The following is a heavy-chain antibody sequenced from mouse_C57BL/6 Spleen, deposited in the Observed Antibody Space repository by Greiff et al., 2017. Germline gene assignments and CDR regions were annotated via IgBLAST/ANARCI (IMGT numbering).Heavy chain of an antibody. J-gene: IGHJ4*01. CDR3: ARDRAPTGYYAMDY. CDR2: ISDGGSYT. D-gene: IGHD3-1*01. Sequence: EVQVVESGGGLVKPGGSLKLSCAASGFTFSSYAMSWVRQTPEKRLEWVATISDGGSYTYYPDNVKGRFTISRDNAKNNRYLQMSHLKSEDTAMYYCARDRAPTGYYAMDYWGQGTSVTVSS. V-gene: IGHV5-4*01. CDR1: GFTFSSYA.